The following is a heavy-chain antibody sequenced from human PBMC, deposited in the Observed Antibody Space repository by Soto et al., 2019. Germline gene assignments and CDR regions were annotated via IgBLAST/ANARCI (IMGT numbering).Heavy chain of an antibody. V-gene: IGHV3-33*01. D-gene: IGHD6-19*01. CDR3: AIDRRGSGWFDYFDY. Sequence: QVQLVESGGGVVQPGRSLRLSCAASGFTFSSYGMHWVRQAPGKGLEWVAVIWYDGSNENYADSVKGRFTISRDNSKNTLYLQMYSLRAEDSALYYCAIDRRGSGWFDYFDYWGQGTLVTVSS. CDR2: IWYDGSNE. J-gene: IGHJ4*02. CDR1: GFTFSSYG.